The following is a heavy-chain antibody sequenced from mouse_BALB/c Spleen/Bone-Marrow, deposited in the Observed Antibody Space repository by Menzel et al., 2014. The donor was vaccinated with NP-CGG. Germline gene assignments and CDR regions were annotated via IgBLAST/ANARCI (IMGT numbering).Heavy chain of an antibody. CDR3: ARGGGSSYNYAMDY. CDR1: GDSITSGY. J-gene: IGHJ4*01. CDR2: ISYSGST. D-gene: IGHD1-1*01. V-gene: IGHV3-8*02. Sequence: EVKLQESGPSLVKPSQTLSLTCSVTGDSITSGYWNWIRKFPGNKLEYMGYISYSGSTYYNPSLKSRISITRDTSKNQYYLQLNSVTTEDTATYYCARGGGSSYNYAMDYWGRGTSVTVSS.